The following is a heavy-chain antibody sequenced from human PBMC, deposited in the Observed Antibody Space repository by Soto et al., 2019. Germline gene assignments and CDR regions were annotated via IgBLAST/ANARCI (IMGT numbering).Heavy chain of an antibody. V-gene: IGHV4-4*08. Sequence: SETLSLTCTVSGGAIRNYYWSWIRQTPGKGLEWIGSVYTSGNTNYNPSLKSRVAISADTSKNQFSLKLTSMAAADTAVYYCARGARYSGSYLAPWGQGRLVTVSS. CDR3: ARGARYSGSYLAP. D-gene: IGHD1-26*01. CDR2: VYTSGNT. CDR1: GGAIRNYY. J-gene: IGHJ5*02.